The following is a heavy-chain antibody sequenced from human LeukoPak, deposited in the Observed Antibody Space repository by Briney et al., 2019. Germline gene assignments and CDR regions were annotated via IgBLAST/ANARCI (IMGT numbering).Heavy chain of an antibody. J-gene: IGHJ3*02. CDR2: ISSSGSQT. D-gene: IGHD1-14*01. CDR1: GFTFSDYY. Sequence: GGSLRLSCAASGFTFSDYYLSWIRQAPGKGLECVSYISSSGSQTLHADSVKGRFTISRDNAKNSLYLQMNSLRAEDTAVYYCARNRNYGLDIWGQGTKVTVSP. CDR3: ARNRNYGLDI. V-gene: IGHV3-11*06.